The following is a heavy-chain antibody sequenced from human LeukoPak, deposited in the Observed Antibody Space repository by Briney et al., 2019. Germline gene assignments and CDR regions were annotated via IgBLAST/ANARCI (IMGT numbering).Heavy chain of an antibody. V-gene: IGHV4-39*01. D-gene: IGHD6-6*01. Sequence: SETLPLTCTVSGGSISSSSYYWGWIRQPPGKGLEWIGSIYHSGSTYYNPSLKSRVTISVDTSKNQFSLKLSSVTAADTAVYYCARTGYSSSFTDYWGQGTLVTVSS. J-gene: IGHJ4*02. CDR3: ARTGYSSSFTDY. CDR2: IYHSGST. CDR1: GGSISSSSYY.